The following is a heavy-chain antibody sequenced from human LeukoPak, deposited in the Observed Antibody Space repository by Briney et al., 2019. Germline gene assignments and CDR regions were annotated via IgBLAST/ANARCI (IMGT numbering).Heavy chain of an antibody. J-gene: IGHJ4*02. CDR1: GFTFSSYW. Sequence: GGSLRLSCAASGFTFSSYWMHWVRQAPGKGLVWVSRINGDGSSTNYADSVKGRFTISRDNAKNTLYLQMNSLRAEDTAVYYCARSPSEIAVADYWGQGTLVTVSS. V-gene: IGHV3-74*01. CDR2: INGDGSST. CDR3: ARSPSEIAVADY. D-gene: IGHD6-19*01.